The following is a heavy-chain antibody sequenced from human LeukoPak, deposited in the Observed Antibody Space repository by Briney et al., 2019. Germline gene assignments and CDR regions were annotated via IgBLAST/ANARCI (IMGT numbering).Heavy chain of an antibody. CDR2: MNIDGSEK. CDR1: GFTFSSYW. V-gene: IGHV3-7*01. D-gene: IGHD1-26*01. CDR3: ARDPEEWELLLDY. J-gene: IGHJ4*02. Sequence: GGSLRLSCAASGFTFSSYWMGWVRQAPGKRLEWVANMNIDGSEKYYADSAKGRFTISRDNARNSVYLQMNSLRVEDTAVYYCARDPEEWELLLDYWGQGTLVTVSS.